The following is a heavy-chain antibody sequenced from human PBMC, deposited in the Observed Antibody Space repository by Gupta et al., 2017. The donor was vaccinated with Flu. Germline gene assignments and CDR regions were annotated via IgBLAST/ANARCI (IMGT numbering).Heavy chain of an antibody. V-gene: IGHV1-18*01. CDR1: GYIFTYYG. CDR2: ISTYNGNT. J-gene: IGHJ4*02. CDR3: ARDGDVLTAYYFAY. D-gene: IGHD3-9*01. Sequence: QLQLVQSGAEVKKPGASVKVSCKASGYIFTYYGISWVRQAPGQGLEWMGWISTYNGNTVYEQKFQGRLTMTTVTSTSTAYMELRSLRSDDTAVYFCARDGDVLTAYYFAYWGQGTLVTVSS.